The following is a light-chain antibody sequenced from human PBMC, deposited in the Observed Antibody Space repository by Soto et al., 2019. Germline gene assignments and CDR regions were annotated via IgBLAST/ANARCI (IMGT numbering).Light chain of an antibody. V-gene: IGLV2-14*01. CDR1: SSDVGGYNY. Sequence: QPASVSGSPGQSITISCTGTSSDVGGYNYVSWYQQHPGKAPKLMIYDVSNRPSGVSNRFSSSKSGNTASLTISGLQAEDEADYYCSSYTSSSTLVFGGGTKLTVL. CDR3: SSYTSSSTLV. CDR2: DVS. J-gene: IGLJ2*01.